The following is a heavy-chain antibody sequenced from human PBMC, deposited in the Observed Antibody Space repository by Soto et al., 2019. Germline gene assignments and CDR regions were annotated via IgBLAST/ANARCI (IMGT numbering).Heavy chain of an antibody. CDR2: ISASGDST. Sequence: EVQLLESGGGLVQPGESLRLSCAASGFSFTTYVMGWVRQAPGMGLEWVSGISASGDSTFYAESVEGRFTISRDNSKNTLYRQMNSLRVDDTAIYHCAKGSWGGSHPPKISYFDVWGQGTLVTVSS. CDR1: GFSFTTYV. CDR3: AKGSWGGSHPPKISYFDV. V-gene: IGHV3-23*01. D-gene: IGHD1-26*01. J-gene: IGHJ4*02.